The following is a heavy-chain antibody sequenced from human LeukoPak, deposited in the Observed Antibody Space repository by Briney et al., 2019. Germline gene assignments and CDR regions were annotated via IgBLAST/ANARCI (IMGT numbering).Heavy chain of an antibody. D-gene: IGHD6-13*01. CDR3: ARGYDIAQLAFDY. CDR1: GGSFSGYY. J-gene: IGHJ4*02. Sequence: SGTLSLTCAVYGGSFSGYYWSWIRQPPGKGLEWIGEINHSGSTNYNPSLKSRVTISVDTSKNQFSLKLSSVTAADTAVYYCARGYDIAQLAFDYWGQGTLVTVSS. V-gene: IGHV4-34*01. CDR2: INHSGST.